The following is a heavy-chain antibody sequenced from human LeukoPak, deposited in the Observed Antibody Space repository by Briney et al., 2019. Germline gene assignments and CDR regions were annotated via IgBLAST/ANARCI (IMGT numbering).Heavy chain of an antibody. Sequence: PGGSLRLSCAASGFTFSSYGMHWVRQAPGKGLEWVAFIRYDGSNKYYADSVKGRFTISRDNSKNTLYLQMNSLRAEDTAVYYCAKEDYYGSGILISRVSYWGQGTLVTVSS. J-gene: IGHJ4*02. V-gene: IGHV3-30*02. CDR3: AKEDYYGSGILISRVSY. D-gene: IGHD3-10*01. CDR2: IRYDGSNK. CDR1: GFTFSSYG.